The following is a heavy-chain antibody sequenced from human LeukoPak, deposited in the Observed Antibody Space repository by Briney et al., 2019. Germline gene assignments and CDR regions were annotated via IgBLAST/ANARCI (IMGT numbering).Heavy chain of an antibody. D-gene: IGHD6-13*01. CDR2: IIPIFGTA. CDR1: GGTFSSYA. Sequence: SVKVSCKASGGTFSSYAISWVRQAPGQGLEWMGGIIPIFGTANYAQKFQGRVTITADESTSTAYMELSSLRAEDTAVYYCASDSSSWYNVRDYWGQGTLVTVSS. CDR3: ASDSSSWYNVRDY. J-gene: IGHJ4*02. V-gene: IGHV1-69*13.